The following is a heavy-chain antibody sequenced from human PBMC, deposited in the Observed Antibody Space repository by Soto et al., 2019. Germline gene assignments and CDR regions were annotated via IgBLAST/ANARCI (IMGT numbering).Heavy chain of an antibody. D-gene: IGHD3-10*01. Sequence: SETLSLTCAVYGGSFSGYYWSWIRQPPGKGLEWIGEINHSGSTNYNPSLKSRVTISVDTSKNQFSLKLSSVTAADTAVYYCARGSFRIWFGDISNYYYMDVWGKGTTVTVSS. J-gene: IGHJ6*03. CDR1: GGSFSGYY. CDR3: ARGSFRIWFGDISNYYYMDV. V-gene: IGHV4-34*01. CDR2: INHSGST.